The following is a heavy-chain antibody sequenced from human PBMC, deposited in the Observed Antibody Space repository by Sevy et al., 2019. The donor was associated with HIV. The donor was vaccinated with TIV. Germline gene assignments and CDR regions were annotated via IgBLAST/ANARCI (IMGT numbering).Heavy chain of an antibody. J-gene: IGHJ5*02. CDR3: VRRYGDYRVGFDP. V-gene: IGHV3-74*01. CDR1: GFIFNSYW. D-gene: IGHD2-21*02. CDR2: INSGGSRT. Sequence: GGSLRLSCEASGFIFNSYWMHWVRQVPGKGLEWVSHINSGGSRTSYADAVKGRFTNSRDNAKNTLFLQMNSLRADDTDVYYCVRRYGDYRVGFDPWGQGTLVTVSS.